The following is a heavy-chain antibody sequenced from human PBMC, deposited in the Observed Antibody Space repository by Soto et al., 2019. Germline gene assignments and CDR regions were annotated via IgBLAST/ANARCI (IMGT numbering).Heavy chain of an antibody. D-gene: IGHD3-10*01. CDR3: ARGSPNRDRLSWSGGSNNCLEQ. J-gene: IGHJ5*02. Sequence: SATPNLACAVRGRSFSGYYWSWIRQHPGKGLEWIGEINHSGSTNYSPSLKSRVTISVDTSKNQFSLKLRSVTAADTAVYYCARGSPNRDRLSWSGGSNNCLEQWGKGFRVIFSS. V-gene: IGHV4-34*01. CDR2: INHSGST. CDR1: GRSFSGYY.